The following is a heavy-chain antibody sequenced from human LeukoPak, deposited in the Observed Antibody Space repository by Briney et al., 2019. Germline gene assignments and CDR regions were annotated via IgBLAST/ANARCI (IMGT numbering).Heavy chain of an antibody. CDR2: MNPRGGST. J-gene: IGHJ4*02. V-gene: IGHV1-46*01. D-gene: IGHD2-2*01. CDR1: GYSFTTYY. Sequence: ASVKVSCKASGYSFTTYYMHWMRQAPGQGLEWMGTMNPRGGSTNYAQKFQGRVTMIRDPSTSTVYMELSSLRFEDTAVYYCARRISTRRGETCSSTSCYFDYWGQGTLVTVSS. CDR3: ARRISTRRGETCSSTSCYFDY.